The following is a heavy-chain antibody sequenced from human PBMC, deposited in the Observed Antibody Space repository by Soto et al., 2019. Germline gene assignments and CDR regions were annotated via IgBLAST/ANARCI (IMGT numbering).Heavy chain of an antibody. D-gene: IGHD3-3*01. CDR1: GFTFSSYG. J-gene: IGHJ4*02. CDR3: ATSPPYYDFWSGRYYFDY. Sequence: LRLSCAASGFTFSSYGMHWVRQAPGKGLEWVAVISYDGSNKYYADSVKGRFTISRDNSKNTLYLQMNSLRAEDTAVYYCATSPPYYDFWSGRYYFDYWGQGTLVTVSS. V-gene: IGHV3-30*03. CDR2: ISYDGSNK.